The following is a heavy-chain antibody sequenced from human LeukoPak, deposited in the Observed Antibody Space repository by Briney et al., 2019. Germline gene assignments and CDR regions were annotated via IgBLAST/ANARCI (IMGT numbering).Heavy chain of an antibody. CDR1: GFTFSSYA. CDR2: ISYDGSNK. CDR3: AKDHSPMGGTAFDT. Sequence: GGSLRLSCAASGFTFSSYAVHWVRQAPGKGLEWVAVISYDGSNKYYADSVKGRFTISRDNSKNTLYLQMNSLRAEDTAVYYCAKDHSPMGGTAFDTWGQGTMVTVSS. J-gene: IGHJ3*02. D-gene: IGHD1-26*01. V-gene: IGHV3-30*04.